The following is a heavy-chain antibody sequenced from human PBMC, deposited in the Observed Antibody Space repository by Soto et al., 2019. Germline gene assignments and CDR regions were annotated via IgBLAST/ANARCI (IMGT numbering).Heavy chain of an antibody. J-gene: IGHJ6*02. V-gene: IGHV3-53*04. CDR3: ARDGPYYYASRMDV. CDR2: LHSGGDT. D-gene: IGHD3-10*01. Sequence: EVQLVESGGGLVQPGGSLRLSCVASGIPVSSNYMTWVRQAPGKGLEWVSVLHSGGDTYYENYVKVRFTISRHDSTNTLYLQMNSLTPEDTAVYYCARDGPYYYASRMDVWGQGTTVTVSS. CDR1: GIPVSSNY.